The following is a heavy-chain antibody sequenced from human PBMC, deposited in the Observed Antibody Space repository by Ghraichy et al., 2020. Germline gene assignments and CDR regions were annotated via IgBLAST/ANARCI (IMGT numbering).Heavy chain of an antibody. V-gene: IGHV3-23*01. J-gene: IGHJ4*02. Sequence: GGSLRLSCAASGFTFSSYAMSWVRQAPGKGLEWVSGISGSGGSTYYADSVKGRFTISRDNSKNTLYLQMNSLRAEDTAVYYCAKVWGDDFWSGLSDYWGQGTLVTVSS. D-gene: IGHD3-3*01. CDR1: GFTFSSYA. CDR2: ISGSGGST. CDR3: AKVWGDDFWSGLSDY.